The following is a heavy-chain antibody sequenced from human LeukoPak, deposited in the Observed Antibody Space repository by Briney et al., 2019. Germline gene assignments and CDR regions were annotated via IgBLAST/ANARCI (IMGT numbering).Heavy chain of an antibody. CDR3: ARDEGMATGYGMDV. V-gene: IGHV4-59*01. D-gene: IGHD5-24*01. J-gene: IGHJ6*02. Sequence: SETLSLTCTVSGGSINNYYWSWIRQPPGKGLEYIGYIYYSGSANYNPSLKSRVTISVDPSKNQFSLKLSSVTAADTAVYYCARDEGMATGYGMDVWGQGTTVTVSS. CDR2: IYYSGSA. CDR1: GGSINNYY.